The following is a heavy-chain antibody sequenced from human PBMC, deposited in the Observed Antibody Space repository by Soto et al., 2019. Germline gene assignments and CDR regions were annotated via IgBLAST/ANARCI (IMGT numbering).Heavy chain of an antibody. Sequence: ASVKGSCKASGGTLSKYAISWVRQAPGQGLEWMGGIIPIFVTPNYAQKFHGRVTITADESTSTAYMELSSLRSEDTAVYYCATKAGYSYDISGYYGFDYWGQGTLVTVSS. J-gene: IGHJ4*02. V-gene: IGHV1-69*13. CDR2: IIPIFVTP. D-gene: IGHD3-22*01. CDR1: GGTLSKYA. CDR3: ATKAGYSYDISGYYGFDY.